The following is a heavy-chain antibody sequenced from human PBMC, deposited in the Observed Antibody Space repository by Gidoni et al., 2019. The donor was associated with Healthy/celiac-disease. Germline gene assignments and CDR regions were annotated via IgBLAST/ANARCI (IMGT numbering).Heavy chain of an antibody. V-gene: IGHV4-39*01. D-gene: IGHD3-3*01. CDR3: ARWSYDFWSGYYPGRVYYYYMDV. Sequence: QLQLQESGPGLVKPSETLSLTCTVSGGSISSSSYYWGWIRQPPGKGLEWIGSIYYSGSTYYNPSLKSRVTISVDTSKNQFSLKLSSVTAADTAVYYCARWSYDFWSGYYPGRVYYYYMDVWGKGTTVTVSS. CDR1: GGSISSSSYY. J-gene: IGHJ6*03. CDR2: IYYSGST.